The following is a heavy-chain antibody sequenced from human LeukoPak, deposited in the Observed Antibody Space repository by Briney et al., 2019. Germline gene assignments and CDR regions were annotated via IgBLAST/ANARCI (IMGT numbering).Heavy chain of an antibody. CDR2: IYSGGST. CDR3: ARAVAGGEYYFDY. J-gene: IGHJ4*02. D-gene: IGHD3-10*01. CDR1: GSTVSSNY. V-gene: IGHV3-66*02. Sequence: GGSLRLSCAASGSTVSSNYMSWVRQAPGKGLEWVSVIYSGGSTYYADSVKGRFTISRDNSKNTLYLQMNSLRAEDTAVYYCARAVAGGEYYFDYWGQGTLVTVSS.